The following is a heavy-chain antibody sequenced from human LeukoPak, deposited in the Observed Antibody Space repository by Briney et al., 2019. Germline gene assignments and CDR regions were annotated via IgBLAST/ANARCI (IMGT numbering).Heavy chain of an antibody. V-gene: IGHV1-2*02. J-gene: IGHJ1*01. CDR3: ARGYYDSSGFEYFQD. Sequence: ASVKVSCKASGYTFTGYYMHWVRQAPGQGLGWRGWINPNSGGTNYAQKFQGRVTMTRDTSISTAYMELSRLTSDDTAVYYCARGYYDSSGFEYFQDWGQGTLVTVSS. CDR2: INPNSGGT. D-gene: IGHD3-22*01. CDR1: GYTFTGYY.